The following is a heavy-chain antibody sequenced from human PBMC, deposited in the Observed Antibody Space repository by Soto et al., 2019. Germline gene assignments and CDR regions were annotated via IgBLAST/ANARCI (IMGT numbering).Heavy chain of an antibody. V-gene: IGHV1-24*01. D-gene: IGHD5-12*01. CDR3: ATQIPHVEMATILAY. Sequence: ASVKVSCKASGYTFTGYYMHWVRQAPGKGLEWMGGFDPEDGETIYAQKFQGRVTMTEDTSTDTAYMELSSLRSEDTAVYYCATQIPHVEMATILAYWGQGTLVTVSS. CDR1: GYTFTGYY. CDR2: FDPEDGET. J-gene: IGHJ4*02.